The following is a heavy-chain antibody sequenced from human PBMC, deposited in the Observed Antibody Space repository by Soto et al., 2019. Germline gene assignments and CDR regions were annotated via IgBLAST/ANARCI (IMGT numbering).Heavy chain of an antibody. D-gene: IGHD3-22*01. Sequence: TSETLSLTCSVSGGSVTNINYFWAWIRQSPGKGLEWIANIYYTGTTFYNPSLRSRVSMTIDASKNRFSLNLSSVTASDTALYYCARHEYVSSSYDLLDVWGRGTMVT. CDR3: ARHEYVSSSYDLLDV. CDR2: IYYTGTT. V-gene: IGHV4-39*01. CDR1: GGSVTNINYF. J-gene: IGHJ3*01.